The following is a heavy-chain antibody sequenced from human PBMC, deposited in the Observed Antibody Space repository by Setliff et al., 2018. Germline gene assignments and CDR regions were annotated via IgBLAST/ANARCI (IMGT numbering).Heavy chain of an antibody. Sequence: PSETLSLTCTVSGGSISSSSYYWGWIRQPPGKGLEWIGSIYYSGSTYYNPSLKSRVTISVDTSKNLFSLKLSSVTAADTAVYYCARELYYYGSGSWTFDPWGQGTLVTVSS. CDR1: GGSISSSSYY. J-gene: IGHJ5*02. CDR3: ARELYYYGSGSWTFDP. D-gene: IGHD3-10*01. CDR2: IYYSGST. V-gene: IGHV4-39*07.